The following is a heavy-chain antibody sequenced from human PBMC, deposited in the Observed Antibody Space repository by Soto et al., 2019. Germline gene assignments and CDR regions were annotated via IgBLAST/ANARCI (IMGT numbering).Heavy chain of an antibody. V-gene: IGHV5-51*01. CDR1: GYGFSIHW. D-gene: IGHD2-15*01. Sequence: GGSLKISCKGSGYGFSIHWVAWLRQMPGKGLEWGGVIYRGNSNTMYSASFQVQVTISADTALSTTYLQGDTLKPSDTAIYYCQSDSHCDGCNCPMGGFDTWGQGTTV. J-gene: IGHJ3*02. CDR2: IYRGNSNT. CDR3: QSDSHCDGCNCPMGGFDT.